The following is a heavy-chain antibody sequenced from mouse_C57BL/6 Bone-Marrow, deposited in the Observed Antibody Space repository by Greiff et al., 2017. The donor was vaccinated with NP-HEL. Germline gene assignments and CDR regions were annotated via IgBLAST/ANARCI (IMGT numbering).Heavy chain of an antibody. D-gene: IGHD1-1*02. CDR3: ARGSYIGVWYFDV. CDR1: GYTFTSYW. V-gene: IGHV1-50*01. Sequence: VQLRQPGAELVKPGASVKLSCKASGYTFTSYWMQWVKQRPGQGLEWIGEIDPSDSYTNYNQKFKGKATLTVDTSSSTAYMQLSSLTSEDSAVYYCARGSYIGVWYFDVWGTGTTVTVSS. J-gene: IGHJ1*03. CDR2: IDPSDSYT.